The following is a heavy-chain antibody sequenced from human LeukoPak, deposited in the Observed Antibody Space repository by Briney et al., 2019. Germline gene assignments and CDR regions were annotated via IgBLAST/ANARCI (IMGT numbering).Heavy chain of an antibody. CDR3: ARADSSKWWGLDP. V-gene: IGHV3-53*01. D-gene: IGHD3-22*01. CDR1: GITVSSKY. J-gene: IGHJ5*02. Sequence: GGSLRLFCGASGITVSSKYMTWVRQAPGKGLEWVAVIYSGDNTYYADSVEGRFTIIRDISNNTLYLQMTKLRVDDTAVYYCARADSSKWWGLDPWGQGTLVTVSS. CDR2: IYSGDNT.